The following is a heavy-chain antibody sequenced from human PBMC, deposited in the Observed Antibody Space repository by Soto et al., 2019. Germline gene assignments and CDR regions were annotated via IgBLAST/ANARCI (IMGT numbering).Heavy chain of an antibody. CDR3: ARGIAVAGTGVWFDP. D-gene: IGHD6-19*01. Sequence: ASVKVSCKAPGYTFTGYYMHWVRQAPGQGLEWMGWINPNSGGTNYAQKFQGWVTMTRDTSISTAYMELSRLRSDDTAVYYCARGIAVAGTGVWFDPWGQGTLVTVSS. CDR2: INPNSGGT. V-gene: IGHV1-2*04. CDR1: GYTFTGYY. J-gene: IGHJ5*02.